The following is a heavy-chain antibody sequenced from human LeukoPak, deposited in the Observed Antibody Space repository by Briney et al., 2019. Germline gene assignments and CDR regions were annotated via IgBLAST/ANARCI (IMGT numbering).Heavy chain of an antibody. V-gene: IGHV3-23*01. CDR2: ISGSGDTT. CDR1: GFTFSSYA. Sequence: QPGGSLRLSCAASGFTFSSYAMSWVRQAPGKGLEWVSAISGSGDTTYYAKSVKGRFTISRDNSQNTLYLQMNSLRAEDTAIYYCAKDVSPLLVSYWDYWGQGTLVTVSS. CDR3: AKDVSPLLVSYWDY. J-gene: IGHJ4*02. D-gene: IGHD1-26*01.